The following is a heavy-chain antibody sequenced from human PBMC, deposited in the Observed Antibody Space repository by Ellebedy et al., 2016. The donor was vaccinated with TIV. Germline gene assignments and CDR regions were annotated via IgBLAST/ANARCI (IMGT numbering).Heavy chain of an antibody. V-gene: IGHV4-4*07. J-gene: IGHJ6*02. CDR3: ARDDVNTQDNGLDV. CDR1: GVSLPSHL. CDR2: IHDSGST. D-gene: IGHD1-1*01. Sequence: MPSETLSLTCTLSGVSLPSHLCRWIRQSAGNGLEYIGRIHDSGSTNYNPSLKSRVTMSADTSKNQFSLKVSSVTAADTAGYYCARDDVNTQDNGLDVWGRGTTVIVSS.